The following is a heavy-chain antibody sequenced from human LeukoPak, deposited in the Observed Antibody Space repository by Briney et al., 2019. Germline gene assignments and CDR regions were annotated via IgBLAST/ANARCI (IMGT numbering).Heavy chain of an antibody. CDR2: ISPDGGRT. CDR3: ITSFIGRADF. J-gene: IGHJ4*02. Sequence: GGSLRLSCAASGFTLSAHWIHWVRQAPGKGLVWVSRISPDGGRTNYADSVRGRFTISRDNAKDTVYLQMSSLRGEDTTVYYCITSFIGRADFWGQGTLVTLSS. D-gene: IGHD1-14*01. CDR1: GFTLSAHW. V-gene: IGHV3-74*01.